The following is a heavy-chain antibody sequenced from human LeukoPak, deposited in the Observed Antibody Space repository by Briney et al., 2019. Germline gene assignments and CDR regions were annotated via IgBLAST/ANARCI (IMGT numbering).Heavy chain of an antibody. CDR2: IYYSGST. V-gene: IGHV4-59*01. CDR3: ARGVSVVVYYFDY. J-gene: IGHJ4*02. Sequence: PSETLSLTCTVSGGSISSYYWSWIRQPPGKGLEWTGYIYYSGSTNYNPSLKSRVTISVDTSKNQFSLKLSSVTAADTAVYYCARGVSVVVYYFDYWGQGTLVTVSS. CDR1: GGSISSYY. D-gene: IGHD4-23*01.